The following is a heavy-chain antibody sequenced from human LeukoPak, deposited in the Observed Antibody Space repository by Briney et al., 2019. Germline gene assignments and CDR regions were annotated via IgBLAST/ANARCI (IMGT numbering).Heavy chain of an antibody. CDR3: TRVGYIDEGIDY. D-gene: IGHD5-24*01. Sequence: QTGGSLRLSCVASGFPFSSYWMTWVGQAPGKGLEWVANIKQDGSKKSYVDSVKGRFTISRDNAKNSLYLQMTSLRAEDTAIYYCTRVGYIDEGIDYWGQGTLVTVSS. CDR2: IKQDGSKK. CDR1: GFPFSSYW. J-gene: IGHJ4*02. V-gene: IGHV3-7*04.